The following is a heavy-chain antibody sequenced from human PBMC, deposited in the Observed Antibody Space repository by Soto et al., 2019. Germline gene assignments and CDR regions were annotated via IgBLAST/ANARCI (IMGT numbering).Heavy chain of an antibody. Sequence: PSETLSLTCAVYGGSFSGYYWSWIRQPPGKGLEWIGEINHSGSTNYNPSLKSRVTISVDTSKSQFSLKLSSVTAADTAVYYCARGGTLYGSGSYYNVGGFDYWGQGTLVTVSS. CDR3: ARGGTLYGSGSYYNVGGFDY. J-gene: IGHJ4*02. CDR1: GGSFSGYY. CDR2: INHSGST. D-gene: IGHD3-10*01. V-gene: IGHV4-34*01.